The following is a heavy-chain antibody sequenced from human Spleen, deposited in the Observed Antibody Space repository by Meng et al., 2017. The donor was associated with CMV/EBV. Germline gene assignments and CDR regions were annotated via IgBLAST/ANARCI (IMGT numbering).Heavy chain of an antibody. J-gene: IGHJ6*02. CDR1: GASISGHYY. V-gene: IGHV4-39*01. Sequence: GSLRLSCSVSGASISGHYYWGWIRQSPLKGLEWIGSMYHSGKTYYNPSLNSRVTISVDTSKNQFSLRLTSVTAADTAVYYCVRHQLRFLGAYAFEGQYGKDVWGQGTTVTVSS. CDR3: VRHQLRFLGAYAFEGQYGKDV. CDR2: MYHSGKT. D-gene: IGHD3-3*01.